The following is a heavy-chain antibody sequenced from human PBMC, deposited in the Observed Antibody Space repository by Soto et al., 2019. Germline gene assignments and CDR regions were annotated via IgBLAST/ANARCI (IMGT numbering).Heavy chain of an antibody. D-gene: IGHD2-2*01. V-gene: IGHV1-8*01. CDR3: ARSPLPAAAFDY. CDR2: MNPNSGNT. Sequence: ASVKVSCKASGYTFTSYDINWVRQATGQGLEWMGWMNPNSGNTGYAQKFQGRVTMTRNTSISTAYMELSSLRSEDTAVYYCARSPLPAAAFDYWGQGTLVTVSS. CDR1: GYTFTSYD. J-gene: IGHJ4*02.